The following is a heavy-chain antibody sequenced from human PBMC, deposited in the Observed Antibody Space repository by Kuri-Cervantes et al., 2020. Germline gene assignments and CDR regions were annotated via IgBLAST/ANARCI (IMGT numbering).Heavy chain of an antibody. CDR2: IIPIFGTA. J-gene: IGHJ6*03. Sequence: SVKVSCKASGGTFSSYAISWVRQAPGQGLEWMGGIIPIFGTANYVQKFQGRVTIITDESTSTAYMELSSLRSEDTAVYYCARSEWYYNFWSGYWVTRPGYYMDVWGKGTTVTVSS. V-gene: IGHV1-69*05. D-gene: IGHD3-3*01. CDR3: ARSEWYYNFWSGYWVTRPGYYMDV. CDR1: GGTFSSYA.